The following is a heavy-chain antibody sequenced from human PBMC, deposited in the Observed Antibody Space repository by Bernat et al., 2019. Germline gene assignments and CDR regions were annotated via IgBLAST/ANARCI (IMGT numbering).Heavy chain of an antibody. CDR3: ARGDGSGTYYTWYFDL. CDR2: IYYSGST. V-gene: IGHV4-30-4*01. D-gene: IGHD3-10*01. J-gene: IGHJ2*01. CDR1: GGSISSGYYY. Sequence: QVQLQESGPGLVKPSQTLSLTCTVSGGSISSGYYYWSWIRQPPGKGLEWIGYIYYSGSTYYNPSLKSRVTISVDTSKNQFSLKLSSVTAADTAVYYCARGDGSGTYYTWYFDLWGRGTLVTVSS.